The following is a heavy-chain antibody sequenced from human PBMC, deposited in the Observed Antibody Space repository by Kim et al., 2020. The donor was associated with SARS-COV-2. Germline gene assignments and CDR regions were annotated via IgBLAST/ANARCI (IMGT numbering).Heavy chain of an antibody. Sequence: ASVKVSCKASGYTFSNYGIDWVRQAPGQGLEWVGWISTHNGKTKYAQRLQDRVTMTTDTSTSTAYMELGNLTSDDTAVYYCARYRFGEYLSPFDYWGQGTLVTVSS. D-gene: IGHD3-10*01. CDR1: GYTFSNYG. CDR3: ARYRFGEYLSPFDY. CDR2: ISTHNGKT. V-gene: IGHV1-18*01. J-gene: IGHJ4*02.